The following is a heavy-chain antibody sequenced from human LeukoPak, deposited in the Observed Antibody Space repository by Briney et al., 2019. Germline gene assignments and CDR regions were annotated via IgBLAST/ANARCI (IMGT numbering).Heavy chain of an antibody. D-gene: IGHD6-19*01. J-gene: IGHJ4*02. Sequence: GASVKVSCKASGYTFTGYYMHWVRQAPGQGLEWMGWINPNSGNTGYAQKFQGRVTMTRNTSISTAYMELSSLRSEDTAVYYCARGRAVAGIGDVDYWGQGTLVTVSS. CDR1: GYTFTGYY. V-gene: IGHV1-8*02. CDR2: INPNSGNT. CDR3: ARGRAVAGIGDVDY.